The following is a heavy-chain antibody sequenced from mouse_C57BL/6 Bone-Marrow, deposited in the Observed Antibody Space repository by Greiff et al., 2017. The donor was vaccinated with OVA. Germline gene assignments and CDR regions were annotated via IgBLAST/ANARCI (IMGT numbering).Heavy chain of an antibody. CDR1: RFSLTSYG. CDR2: IWSGGST. V-gene: IGHV2-2*01. Sequence: QVQLQQSGPGLVQPSQSLSITCTVSRFSLTSYGVHWVRQSPGKGLEWLGVIWSGGSTDYNAAFISRLSISKDNSKSQVFFKMNSLQADDTAIYYCARNDYDQYFDVWGTGTTVTVSS. D-gene: IGHD2-4*01. J-gene: IGHJ1*03. CDR3: ARNDYDQYFDV.